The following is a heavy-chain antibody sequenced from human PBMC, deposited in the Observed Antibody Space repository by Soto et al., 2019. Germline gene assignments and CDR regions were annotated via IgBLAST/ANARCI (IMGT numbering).Heavy chain of an antibody. CDR1: GFTFTSYG. J-gene: IGHJ4*02. Sequence: QAHLVESGGGVVQPGRSLRLSCAASGFTFTSYGMHWVRQAPGTRLEWVAVISYDGGLQHYADSVKGRFTISRDNSKNMVLLQMNSLRVEDTAVYYCVSARGYGHASVPYSWGQGTLVSGSS. CDR3: VSARGYGHASVPYS. V-gene: IGHV3-30*03. CDR2: ISYDGGLQ. D-gene: IGHD5-18*01.